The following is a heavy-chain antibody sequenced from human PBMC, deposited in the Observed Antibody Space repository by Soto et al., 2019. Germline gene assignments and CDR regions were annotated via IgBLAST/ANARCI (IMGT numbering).Heavy chain of an antibody. Sequence: ASVKVSCKASGNTFASHGFSWVRQAPGQGLEWMGWISGFNGQTNYALKFQGRVTLTTDTSTSTAYMELSSLRSEDTAVYYCARDRWGGTTVVTDYYYGMDVWGHGTLVTVSS. CDR2: ISGFNGQT. CDR1: GNTFASHG. J-gene: IGHJ6*02. CDR3: ARDRWGGTTVVTDYYYGMDV. V-gene: IGHV1-18*01. D-gene: IGHD4-17*01.